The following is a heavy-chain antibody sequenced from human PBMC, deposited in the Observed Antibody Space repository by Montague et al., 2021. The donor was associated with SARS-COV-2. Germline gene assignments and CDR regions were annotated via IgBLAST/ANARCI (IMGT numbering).Heavy chain of an antibody. CDR3: AKDVSTADTGMLLGDYYYGMDV. Sequence: SGAEVKKPGESLRLSCAASGFIFSNYDMNWVRQVPGKGLEWLSSISGSADRTYYADSVKGRFTISRDNSKNTLDLQMSNLRAEDTALYYCAKDVSTADTGMLLGDYYYGMDVWGQGTTVTVSS. CDR1: GFIFSNYD. CDR2: ISGSADRT. J-gene: IGHJ6*02. V-gene: IGHV3-23*01. D-gene: IGHD5-18*01.